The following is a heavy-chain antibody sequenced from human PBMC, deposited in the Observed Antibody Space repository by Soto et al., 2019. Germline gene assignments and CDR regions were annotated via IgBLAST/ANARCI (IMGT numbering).Heavy chain of an antibody. CDR2: IIPIFGTA. CDR3: ARRPQWLPPNNYYYYGMDV. Sequence: ASVKVSCKASGGTFSSYAISWVRQAPGRGLEWMGGIIPIFGTANYAQKFQGRVTITADESTSTAYMELSSLRSEDTAVYYCARRPQWLPPNNYYYYGMDVWGQGTTVTVYS. V-gene: IGHV1-69*13. CDR1: GGTFSSYA. J-gene: IGHJ6*02. D-gene: IGHD6-19*01.